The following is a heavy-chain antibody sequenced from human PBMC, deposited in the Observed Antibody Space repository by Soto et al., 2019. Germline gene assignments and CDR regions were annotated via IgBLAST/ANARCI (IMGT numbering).Heavy chain of an antibody. V-gene: IGHV3-33*01. D-gene: IGHD1-1*01. Sequence: XVSLLLSCAASGFTFSSYGMHWVRQAPGKGLEWVAVIWYDGSNKYYADSVKGRFTISRDNSKNTLYLQMNSLRAEDTAVYYCARAHWDDFYYYGMDVWGQGTTVTVSS. J-gene: IGHJ6*02. CDR1: GFTFSSYG. CDR3: ARAHWDDFYYYGMDV. CDR2: IWYDGSNK.